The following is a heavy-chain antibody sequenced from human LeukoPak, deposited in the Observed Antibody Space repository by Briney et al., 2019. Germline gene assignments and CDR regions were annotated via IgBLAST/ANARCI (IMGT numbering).Heavy chain of an antibody. V-gene: IGHV3-21*01. J-gene: IGHJ4*02. Sequence: GGSLRLSCAASGFTFSSYSMNWVRQAPGKGREGVSSISSSSSYIYYADSVKGRFNISRDNAKNSLYLQMNSLRAEDTAVYYCASRTPDSSKGDYWGQGTLVTVSS. CDR3: ASRTPDSSKGDY. CDR2: ISSSSSYI. D-gene: IGHD3-22*01. CDR1: GFTFSSYS.